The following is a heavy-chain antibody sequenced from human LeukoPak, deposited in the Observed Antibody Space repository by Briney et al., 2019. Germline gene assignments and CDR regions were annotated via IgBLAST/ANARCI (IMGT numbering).Heavy chain of an antibody. CDR3: AKGYGYYFDY. Sequence: PGGSLRLSCAASGFTFSGYGIHWVRQAPGKGLEWVAFIRSDGSKEFYADSVKGRFTVSRDNSKNTLYLQVNSLRVEDTAVYYCAKGYGYYFDYWGQGTLVTVSS. D-gene: IGHD3-10*01. CDR1: GFTFSGYG. J-gene: IGHJ4*02. CDR2: IRSDGSKE. V-gene: IGHV3-30*02.